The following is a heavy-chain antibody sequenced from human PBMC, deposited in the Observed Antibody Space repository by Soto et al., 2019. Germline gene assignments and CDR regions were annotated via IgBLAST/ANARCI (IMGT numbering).Heavy chain of an antibody. V-gene: IGHV6-1*01. CDR3: TSGYGMDV. CDR1: GDSVSGNSAA. CDR2: TYYRSKWYN. Sequence: SQTLSLTCAISGDSVSGNSAAWNWIRQSPSRGLEWLGRTYYRSKWYNDYAVSVKSRITINPETSKNQFSLHLNSVTPEDTAVYYCTSGYGMDVWGQGTTVTVSS. J-gene: IGHJ6*02.